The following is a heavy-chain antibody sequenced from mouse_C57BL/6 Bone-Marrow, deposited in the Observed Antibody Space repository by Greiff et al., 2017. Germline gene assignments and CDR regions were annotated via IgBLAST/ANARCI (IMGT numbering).Heavy chain of an antibody. J-gene: IGHJ4*01. CDR3: ARRGFDYYGSSPYAMDY. Sequence: EVQLVESGGDLVQPGGSLKLSCAASGFTFSSSGMSWVRQTPDKRLEWVATISSGGSYTYSPDSVKGRFPLSRDNAKNTLYLQMSSLKSEGTSMYYCARRGFDYYGSSPYAMDYWGQGTSVTGAS. CDR2: ISSGGSYT. V-gene: IGHV5-6*01. D-gene: IGHD1-1*01. CDR1: GFTFSSSG.